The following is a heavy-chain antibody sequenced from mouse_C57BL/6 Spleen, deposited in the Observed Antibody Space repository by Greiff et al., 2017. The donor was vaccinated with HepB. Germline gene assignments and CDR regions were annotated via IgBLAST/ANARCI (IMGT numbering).Heavy chain of an antibody. J-gene: IGHJ4*01. CDR2: IDPSDSET. CDR3: AYMVTTDYAMDY. Sequence: QVQLQQPGAELVRPGSSVKLSCKASGYTFTSYWMHWVKQRPIQGLEWIGNIDPSDSETHYNQKFKDKATLTVDKSSSTAYMQLSSLTSEDSAVYYGAYMVTTDYAMDYWGQGTSVTVSS. V-gene: IGHV1-52*01. D-gene: IGHD2-2*01. CDR1: GYTFTSYW.